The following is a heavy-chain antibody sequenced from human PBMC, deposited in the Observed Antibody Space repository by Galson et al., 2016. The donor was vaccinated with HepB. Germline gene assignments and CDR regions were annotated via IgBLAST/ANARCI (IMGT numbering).Heavy chain of an antibody. CDR2: IRGKAHDYAT. V-gene: IGHV3-73*01. D-gene: IGHD6-19*01. CDR1: GFTFSASG. CDR3: TRQGPAVTDAFDH. J-gene: IGHJ4*02. Sequence: SLRLSCAASGFTFSASGIHWVRQASGKGLEWVGRIRGKAHDYATEYSASVRGRFTISRDESKNTAYLQMNSLKTDYTAVYYCTRQGPAVTDAFDHWGQGTLVTVSS.